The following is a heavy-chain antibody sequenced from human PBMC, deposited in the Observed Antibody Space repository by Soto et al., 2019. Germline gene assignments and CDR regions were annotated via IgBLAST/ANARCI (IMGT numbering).Heavy chain of an antibody. D-gene: IGHD6-13*01. Sequence: SETLSLTCTVSGGSIHSGGYYWTWIRQYPGQRLEWIGYIYTIENTYYNPSLESRDTLSEDRSKNQFFLRLTSVTAADTAVYYCARGRSGAAGTFDYWGQGALVTVS. CDR1: GGSIHSGGYY. CDR3: ARGRSGAAGTFDY. CDR2: IYTIENT. J-gene: IGHJ4*02. V-gene: IGHV4-31*03.